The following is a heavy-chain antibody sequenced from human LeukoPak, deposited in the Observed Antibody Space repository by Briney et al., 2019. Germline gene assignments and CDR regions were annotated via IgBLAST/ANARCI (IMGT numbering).Heavy chain of an antibody. V-gene: IGHV4-59*01. CDR2: IYYSGST. CDR1: GGSISSYY. J-gene: IGHJ5*02. Sequence: PSETLSLTCTVSGGSISSYYWSWVRQPPGKGLEWIGYIYYSGSTNYNPSLKSRVTISVDTSKNQFSLKLSSVTAADTAVYYCAREVGSLNWFDPWGQGTLVTVSS. D-gene: IGHD6-13*01. CDR3: AREVGSLNWFDP.